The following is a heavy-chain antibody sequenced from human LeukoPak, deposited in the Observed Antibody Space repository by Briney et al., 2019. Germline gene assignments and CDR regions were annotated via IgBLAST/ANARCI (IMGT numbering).Heavy chain of an antibody. CDR1: GFTFSSYW. D-gene: IGHD2-15*01. J-gene: IGHJ1*01. CDR2: INQDGSEK. Sequence: PGRSLRLSCAASGFTFSSYWMNWVRQAPGKGLEWVANINQDGSEKYSVDSVKGRFTISRDNAKNSLYLQMNSLRAEDTAVYYCARGYSYSWDEYFQHWGQGTLVTVSS. V-gene: IGHV3-7*01. CDR3: ARGYSYSWDEYFQH.